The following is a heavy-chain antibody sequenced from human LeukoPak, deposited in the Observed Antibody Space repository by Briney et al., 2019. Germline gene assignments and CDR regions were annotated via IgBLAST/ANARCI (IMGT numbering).Heavy chain of an antibody. V-gene: IGHV4-34*01. Sequence: SETLSLTCAVYGGSFSGYYWSWICQPPGKGLEWIGEINHSGSTNYNPSLKSRVTISVDTSKNQFSLKLSSVTAADTAVYYCASRDYYDSSGYPWNWFDPWGQGTLVTVSS. CDR1: GGSFSGYY. CDR2: INHSGST. J-gene: IGHJ5*02. D-gene: IGHD3-22*01. CDR3: ASRDYYDSSGYPWNWFDP.